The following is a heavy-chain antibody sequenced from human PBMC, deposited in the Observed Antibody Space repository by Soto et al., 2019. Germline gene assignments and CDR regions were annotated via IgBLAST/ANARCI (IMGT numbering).Heavy chain of an antibody. CDR1: GGTFSSYT. J-gene: IGHJ4*02. V-gene: IGHV1-69*02. Sequence: QVQLVQSGAEVKKPGSSVKVSCKASGGTFSSYTISWVRQAPGQGLEWMGRIIPILGIANYAQKFQGRVTITADKSTSTAYMELSSLRSEDTAVYYCACIPFGESLFDYWGQGTLVTVSS. D-gene: IGHD3-10*01. CDR3: ACIPFGESLFDY. CDR2: IIPILGIA.